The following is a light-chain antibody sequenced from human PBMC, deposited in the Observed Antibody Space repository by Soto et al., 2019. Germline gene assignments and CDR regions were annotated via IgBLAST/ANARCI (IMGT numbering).Light chain of an antibody. Sequence: DIQLTQSPTSLSASVGDRVTIACRASQFIDSYLNWYQQKPGKAPKLLIYAASSLQSGVPSRFSGSGSGTDFTLTINSLQPADFATYYCQQSYSTPRTFGQGTKVEIK. CDR3: QQSYSTPRT. CDR1: QFIDSY. J-gene: IGKJ1*01. V-gene: IGKV1-39*01. CDR2: AAS.